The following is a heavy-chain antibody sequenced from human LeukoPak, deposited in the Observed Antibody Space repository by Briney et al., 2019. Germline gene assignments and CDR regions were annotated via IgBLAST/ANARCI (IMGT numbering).Heavy chain of an antibody. CDR1: GGSIRSTNYY. Sequence: SETLSLTCTVSGGSIRSTNYYWSWIRQDPAKGLEWIGYIYHSGSTYYNPALKSRVTISLDTSKNQFSLKLRSVTAADTAVQYCTRANYYDSTGYLPVVYPSDYWGQGTLVTVSS. CDR3: TRANYYDSTGYLPVVYPSDY. CDR2: IYHSGST. D-gene: IGHD3-22*01. V-gene: IGHV4-31*03. J-gene: IGHJ4*02.